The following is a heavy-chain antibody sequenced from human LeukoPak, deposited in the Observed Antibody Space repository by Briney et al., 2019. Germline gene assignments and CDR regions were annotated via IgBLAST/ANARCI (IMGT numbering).Heavy chain of an antibody. D-gene: IGHD1-26*01. Sequence: GGSLRLSCAASGFTFSSYGMPWVRQAPGKGLEWVAVISYDGSNKYYADSVKGRFTISRDNSKNTLYLQMNSLRAEDTAVYYCAKDSGSGVEALYYYGMDVWGQGTTVTVSS. V-gene: IGHV3-30*18. CDR2: ISYDGSNK. J-gene: IGHJ6*02. CDR3: AKDSGSGVEALYYYGMDV. CDR1: GFTFSSYG.